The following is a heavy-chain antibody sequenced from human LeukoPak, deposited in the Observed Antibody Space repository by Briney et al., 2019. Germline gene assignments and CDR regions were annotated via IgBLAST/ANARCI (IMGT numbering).Heavy chain of an antibody. V-gene: IGHV4-31*03. CDR3: ARLDPSVPAGHYYYYGMDV. CDR1: GGSISSGGYY. CDR2: IYYSGST. Sequence: PSETLSLTCTVSGGSISSGGYYWSWIRQHPGKGLEWIGYIYYSGSTYYNPSLKSRDTISVDTSKNQFSLKLSSVTAADTAVYYCARLDPSVPAGHYYYYGMDVWGQGTTVTVSS. J-gene: IGHJ6*02. D-gene: IGHD2-2*01.